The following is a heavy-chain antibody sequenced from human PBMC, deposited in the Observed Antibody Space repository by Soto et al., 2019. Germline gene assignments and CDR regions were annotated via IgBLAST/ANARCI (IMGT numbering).Heavy chain of an antibody. J-gene: IGHJ4*02. Sequence: QVQLQESGPGLVKPSGTLSLTCAVSGGSISSSNCWSWVRQPPGKGLEGLGEIYHSGSTNYNPSLKSRVTISVDKSKNQFSLKLSSVTAADTAVYYCARDGASFGDYELRGFDYWGQGTLVTVSS. CDR1: GGSISSSNC. D-gene: IGHD4-17*01. CDR3: ARDGASFGDYELRGFDY. V-gene: IGHV4-4*02. CDR2: IYHSGST.